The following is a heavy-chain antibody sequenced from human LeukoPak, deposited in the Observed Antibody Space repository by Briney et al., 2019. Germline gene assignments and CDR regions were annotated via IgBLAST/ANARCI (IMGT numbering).Heavy chain of an antibody. D-gene: IGHD5-18*01. CDR3: AKDSVRYSYGLRGAFDI. J-gene: IGHJ3*02. Sequence: PGGSLRLSCAASGFTFDDYAMHWVRQAPGKGLEWVSLISWDGGSTYYADSVKGRFTISRDNSKNSLYLQMNSLRAEDTALYYCAKDSVRYSYGLRGAFDIWGQGTMVTVSS. CDR1: GFTFDDYA. V-gene: IGHV3-43D*03. CDR2: ISWDGGST.